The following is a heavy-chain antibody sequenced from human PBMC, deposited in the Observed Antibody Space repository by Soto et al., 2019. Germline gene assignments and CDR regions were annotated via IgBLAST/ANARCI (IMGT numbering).Heavy chain of an antibody. CDR3: ARRRAYSTAFDAFDI. CDR2: IIGYNGNT. J-gene: IGHJ3*02. Sequence: QVQLVQSGAEVKKPGASVKVSCKASGYTFTNYIITWVRQAPGQGLEWMGWIIGYNGNTNYAQNFQDRVTMTADTSTSTAYMDLRSLRSDDTAVYYCARRRAYSTAFDAFDIWGQGTMVTVSS. V-gene: IGHV1-18*01. D-gene: IGHD6-13*01. CDR1: GYTFTNYI.